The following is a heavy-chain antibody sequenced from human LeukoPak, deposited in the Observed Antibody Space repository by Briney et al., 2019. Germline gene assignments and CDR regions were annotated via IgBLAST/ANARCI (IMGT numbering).Heavy chain of an antibody. CDR1: GFTVSSNY. V-gene: IGHV3-53*01. J-gene: IGHJ4*02. Sequence: PGGSLRLSCGASGFTVSSNYMSWVRQAPGKGLEWVSVIFSGGTIYYADSVKGRFTISRDNSKNTLYLQMNSLRAEDTAVYYCARGHVGYSYGFDYWGQGTLVTVSS. D-gene: IGHD5-18*01. CDR2: IFSGGTI. CDR3: ARGHVGYSYGFDY.